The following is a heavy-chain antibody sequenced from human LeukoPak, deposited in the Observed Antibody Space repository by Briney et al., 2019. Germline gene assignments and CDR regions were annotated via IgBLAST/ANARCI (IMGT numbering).Heavy chain of an antibody. D-gene: IGHD2-2*01. V-gene: IGHV4-4*07. CDR1: GGSISSYY. CDR3: ARLSRVYCSSTSCYYNWFDP. CDR2: TYTSGST. J-gene: IGHJ5*02. Sequence: PSETLSLTCTVSGGSISSYYWSWIRQPAGKGLEWIGRTYTSGSTNYNPSLKSRVTMSVDTSKNQFSLKLSSVTAADTAVYYCARLSRVYCSSTSCYYNWFDPWGQGTLVTVSS.